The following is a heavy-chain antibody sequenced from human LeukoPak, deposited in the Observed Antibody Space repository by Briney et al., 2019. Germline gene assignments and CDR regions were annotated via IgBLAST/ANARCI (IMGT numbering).Heavy chain of an antibody. D-gene: IGHD3-16*02. V-gene: IGHV3-23*01. CDR1: GFTFDDYG. CDR3: AKDVRSPLPPGIDY. J-gene: IGHJ4*02. Sequence: GGSLRLSCAASGFTFDDYGMSWVRQAPGKGLEWVSAISGSGGTTYYADSVKGRFTISRDNSKNTLYLQMNSLRAEDTAVYYCAKDVRSPLPPGIDYWGQGTLVTVSS. CDR2: ISGSGGTT.